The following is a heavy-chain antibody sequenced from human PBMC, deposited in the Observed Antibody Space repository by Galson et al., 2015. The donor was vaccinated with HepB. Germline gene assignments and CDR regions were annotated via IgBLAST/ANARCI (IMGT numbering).Heavy chain of an antibody. V-gene: IGHV3-48*03. CDR1: GFTFSSYE. CDR2: ISSSGSTI. CDR3: ASSPPSSAEGDAFDI. Sequence: SLRLSCAASGFTFSSYEMNWVRQAPGKGLEWVSYISSSGSTIYYADSVKGRFTISRDNAKNSLYLQMNSLRAEDTAVYYCASSPPSSAEGDAFDIWGQGTMVTVSS. D-gene: IGHD6-6*01. J-gene: IGHJ3*02.